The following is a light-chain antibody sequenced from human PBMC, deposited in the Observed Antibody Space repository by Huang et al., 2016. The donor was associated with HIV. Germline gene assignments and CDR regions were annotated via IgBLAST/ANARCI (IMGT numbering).Light chain of an antibody. V-gene: IGKV1-27*01. Sequence: DIQMTQSPSSLSTSIGDRVTITFRASQGISNYLAWYQQNPGKVPKLLIYGASTLQSRVPSRFSGSGSGTDFTLTISSLQPEDVATYYCQEYYSAPYTFGQGTKLEIK. CDR3: QEYYSAPYT. CDR1: QGISNY. J-gene: IGKJ2*01. CDR2: GAS.